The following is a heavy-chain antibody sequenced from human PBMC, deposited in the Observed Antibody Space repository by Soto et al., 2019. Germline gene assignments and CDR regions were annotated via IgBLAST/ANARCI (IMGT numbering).Heavy chain of an antibody. D-gene: IGHD3-22*01. CDR3: ARSPGYDSSGYYYNY. CDR2: IKQDGSEK. J-gene: IGHJ4*02. CDR1: GFTFSSYW. Sequence: PRLSCAASGFTFSSYWMSWVRQAPGKGLEWVANIKQDGSEKYYVDSVKGRFTISRDNAKNSLYLQMNSLRAEDTAVYYCARSPGYDSSGYYYNYWGQGTLVTVSS. V-gene: IGHV3-7*03.